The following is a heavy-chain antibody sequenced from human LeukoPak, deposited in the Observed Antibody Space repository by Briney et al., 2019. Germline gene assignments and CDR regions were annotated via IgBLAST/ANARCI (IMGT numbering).Heavy chain of an antibody. Sequence: PSETLSLTCTVSGGSISSYYWSWIRQPPGKGLEWIGYIYYSGSTNYNPSLKSRVTISVDTSKNQFSLKLSSVTAADTAVYYCARHSGWTYYDILTGYNNWFDPWGQGTLVTVSS. V-gene: IGHV4-59*08. CDR3: ARHSGWTYYDILTGYNNWFDP. CDR2: IYYSGST. CDR1: GGSISSYY. J-gene: IGHJ5*02. D-gene: IGHD3-9*01.